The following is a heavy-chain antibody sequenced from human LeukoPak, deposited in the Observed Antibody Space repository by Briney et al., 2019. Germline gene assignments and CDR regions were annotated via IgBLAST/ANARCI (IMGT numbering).Heavy chain of an antibody. CDR2: INSDGSRT. CDR1: GFTFGRYW. V-gene: IGHV3-74*01. Sequence: PGGSLRLSCEASGFTFGRYWMHWVRQAPGKGLVWVSRINSDGSRTTYADSVKGRFTISRDNAKNTLYLQMNSLRAEGTAVYYCASLFLCYGCSSSSDSFNIWGQGTMVTVSS. D-gene: IGHD6-6*01. J-gene: IGHJ3*02. CDR3: ASLFLCYGCSSSSDSFNI.